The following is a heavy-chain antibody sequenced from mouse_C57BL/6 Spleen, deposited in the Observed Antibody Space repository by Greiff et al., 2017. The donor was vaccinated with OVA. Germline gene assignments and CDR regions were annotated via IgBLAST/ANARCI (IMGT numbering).Heavy chain of an antibody. CDR2: INPSSGYT. CDR3: AGRYFDV. Sequence: QVQLQQSGAELVKPGASVKLSCKASGYTFTSYWMHWVKQRPGQGLEWIGYINPSSGYTKYNQKFKDKATLTVDKSSSTAYMQLSSLTYEDSAVYYCAGRYFDVWGTGTTVTVSS. J-gene: IGHJ1*03. CDR1: GYTFTSYW. V-gene: IGHV1-7*01.